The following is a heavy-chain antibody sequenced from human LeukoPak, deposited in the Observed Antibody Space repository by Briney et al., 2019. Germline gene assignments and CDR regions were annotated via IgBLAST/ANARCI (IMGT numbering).Heavy chain of an antibody. CDR1: GFTFSSYG. CDR3: AREGGLRFLEWLLKPPTNFDY. Sequence: GGSLRLSCAASGFTFSSYGMHWVRQAPGKGLEWVAVISYDGSNKYYADSVKGRFTISRDNSKNTLYLQMNSLRAEDTAVYYCAREGGLRFLEWLLKPPTNFDYWGQGTLVTVSS. V-gene: IGHV3-30*03. CDR2: ISYDGSNK. D-gene: IGHD3-3*01. J-gene: IGHJ4*02.